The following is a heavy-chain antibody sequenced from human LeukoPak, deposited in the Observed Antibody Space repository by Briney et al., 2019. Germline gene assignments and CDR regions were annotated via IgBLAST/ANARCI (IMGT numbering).Heavy chain of an antibody. CDR3: ARDGVILVAATPSYFDY. V-gene: IGHV1-3*01. J-gene: IGHJ4*02. Sequence: ASVKVSCKAPGYTFTSYAMHWVRQAPGQRLEWMGWINAGNGNTKYSQKFQGRVTITRDTSASTAYMELSSLRSEDTAVYYCARDGVILVAATPSYFDYWGQGTLVTVSS. CDR2: INAGNGNT. CDR1: GYTFTSYA. D-gene: IGHD2-15*01.